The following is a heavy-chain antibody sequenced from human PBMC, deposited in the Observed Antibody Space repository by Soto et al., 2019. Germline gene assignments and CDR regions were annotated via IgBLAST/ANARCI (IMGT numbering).Heavy chain of an antibody. CDR1: GDSVSSNSAA. Sequence: SQTLSLTCAISGDSVSSNSAAWNWIRQSPSRGLEWLGRTYYRSKWYNDYAVSVKSRITINPDTSKNQFSLQLNPVTPEDTAVYYCTRDRSGSASYYSNYCFDYWGQGTLVTVSS. CDR3: TRDRSGSASYYSNYCFDY. J-gene: IGHJ4*02. V-gene: IGHV6-1*01. D-gene: IGHD3-10*01. CDR2: TYYRSKWYN.